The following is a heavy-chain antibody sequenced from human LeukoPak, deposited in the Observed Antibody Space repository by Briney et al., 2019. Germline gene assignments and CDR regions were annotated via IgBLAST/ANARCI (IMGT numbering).Heavy chain of an antibody. CDR2: IYTSGST. V-gene: IGHV4-4*07. CDR1: GGSISSYY. Sequence: SETLSLTCTVSGGSISSYYWSWIRQPAGKGLEWIGRIYTSGSTNYNPSLKSRVTMSVDTSKNQFSLKLSSVTAADTAVYYCARGTPTYYYGSGSYYFDYWGQGTLVTVSS. J-gene: IGHJ4*02. D-gene: IGHD3-10*01. CDR3: ARGTPTYYYGSGSYYFDY.